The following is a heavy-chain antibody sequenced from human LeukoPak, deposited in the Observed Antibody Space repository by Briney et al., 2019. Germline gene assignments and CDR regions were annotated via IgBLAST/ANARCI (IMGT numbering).Heavy chain of an antibody. Sequence: PGNSLTLSCAGSGFNFSSYGMHWVRQAPGKGPEWVAVIWYDGSDKFYADSVEGRFTISRDTSKSTLYLQMNSLRAEDTAVYYCAKMEVAGSSDAFDIWGQGTMVTVSS. V-gene: IGHV3-33*06. D-gene: IGHD1-1*01. J-gene: IGHJ3*02. CDR3: AKMEVAGSSDAFDI. CDR1: GFNFSSYG. CDR2: IWYDGSDK.